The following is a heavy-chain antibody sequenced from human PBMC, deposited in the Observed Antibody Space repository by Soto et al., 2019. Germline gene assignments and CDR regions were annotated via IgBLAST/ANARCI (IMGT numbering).Heavy chain of an antibody. CDR3: AVVTGIAVSNYYYYYSMDV. CDR1: GYTFTGYY. Sequence: ASVKVSCKASGYTFTGYYMHWVRQAPGQGLEWMGWINPNSGGTNYAQKFQGWVTMTRDTSISTAYMELSRLRSDDTAVYYCAVVTGIAVSNYYYYYSMDVWGQGTTVTVSS. J-gene: IGHJ6*02. D-gene: IGHD6-19*01. CDR2: INPNSGGT. V-gene: IGHV1-2*04.